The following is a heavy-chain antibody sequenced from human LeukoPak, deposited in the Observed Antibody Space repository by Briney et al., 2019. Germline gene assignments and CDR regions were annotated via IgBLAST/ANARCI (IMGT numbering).Heavy chain of an antibody. J-gene: IGHJ3*02. D-gene: IGHD5-18*01. Sequence: GGSLRLSCAASGFTFSNAWMSWVRQAPGKGLEWVGRIKSKTDGGTTDYAAPVKGRFTISRDDSKNTLYLQMNSLKTEDTAVYYRTTDGYSYGYDAFDIWGQGTMVTVSS. V-gene: IGHV3-15*01. CDR3: TTDGYSYGYDAFDI. CDR1: GFTFSNAW. CDR2: IKSKTDGGTT.